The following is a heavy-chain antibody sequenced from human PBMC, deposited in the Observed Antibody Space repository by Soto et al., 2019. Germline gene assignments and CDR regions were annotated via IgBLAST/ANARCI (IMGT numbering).Heavy chain of an antibody. CDR1: GFMFSDYA. CDR2: IGKSGSDR. CDR3: MKVRDY. J-gene: IGHJ4*02. V-gene: IGHV3-23*04. Sequence: EVKLVESGGGLVQPGGSLRISCKVSGFMFSDYAMTWVRQAPGKGLEWVSSIGKSGSDRDYAASVKGRFTISRDKSENTVYLQMDSLKVEDTALYFCMKVRDYWGQGTQVTVS.